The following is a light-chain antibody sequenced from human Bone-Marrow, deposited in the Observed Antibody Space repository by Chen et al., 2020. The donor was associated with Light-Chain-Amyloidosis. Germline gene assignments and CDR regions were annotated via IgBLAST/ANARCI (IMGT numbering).Light chain of an antibody. J-gene: IGKJ4*01. CDR3: MQGTHWPLT. Sequence: DVVMTQSPLSLPVTLGQPASISCRSTQSLVNIDGNTYLSWFQQRPGQSPRRLIYKVSNRDVGVPDRFSGSGSGTDFTLNISRVEAEDVGVYYCMQGTHWPLTFGGGTNVEIK. CDR1: QSLVNIDGNTY. CDR2: KVS. V-gene: IGKV2-30*01.